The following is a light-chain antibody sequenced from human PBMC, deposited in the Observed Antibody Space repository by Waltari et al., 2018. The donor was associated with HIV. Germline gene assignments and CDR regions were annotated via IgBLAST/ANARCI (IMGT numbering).Light chain of an antibody. CDR3: SSYSTRGFVL. J-gene: IGLJ3*02. Sequence: SALTQPASVSGSPGQSITISCTGPASDIPTFNFFSWYQQSPGRAPKLIIFEVYFRPSGVSDRFSGSKSGDTASLTISALRAEDEGDYFCSSYSTRGFVLFGGGTKVTVL. CDR1: ASDIPTFNF. CDR2: EVY. V-gene: IGLV2-14*01.